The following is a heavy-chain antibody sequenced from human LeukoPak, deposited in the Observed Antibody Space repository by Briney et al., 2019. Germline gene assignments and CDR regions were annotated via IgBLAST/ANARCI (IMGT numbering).Heavy chain of an antibody. CDR3: ARVVGATSHDTFDV. CDR1: GDSISSAYS. CDR2: IYHTGST. J-gene: IGHJ3*01. V-gene: IGHV4-30-2*01. D-gene: IGHD1-26*01. Sequence: SQTLSLTCAVSGDSISSAYSWSWIRQPPGKGLQWIGYIYHTGSTSYNPSLKTRVTISIDRPRNHFSLELSSVTAADTAMYYCARVVGATSHDTFDVWGQGTVVTVSS.